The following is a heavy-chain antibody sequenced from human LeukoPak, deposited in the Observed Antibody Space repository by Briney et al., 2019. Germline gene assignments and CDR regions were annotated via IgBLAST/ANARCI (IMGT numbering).Heavy chain of an antibody. CDR1: GYTLTGYY. J-gene: IGHJ6*02. Sequence: ASVKVSCKASGYTLTGYYMHLVRQAAGQGLEWMGWINPNSGGTNYAQKFQGRVTMTRDTSISTAYMELSRLRSDDTAVYYCARVYLHDYGGNYYYYGMDVWGQGTTVTVSS. D-gene: IGHD4-17*01. CDR2: INPNSGGT. V-gene: IGHV1-2*02. CDR3: ARVYLHDYGGNYYYYGMDV.